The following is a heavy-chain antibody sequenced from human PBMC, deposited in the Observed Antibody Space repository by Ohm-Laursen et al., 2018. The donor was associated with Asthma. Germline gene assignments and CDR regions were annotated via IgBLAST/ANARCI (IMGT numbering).Heavy chain of an antibody. V-gene: IGHV3-30-3*01. D-gene: IGHD3-3*01. CDR3: ARDVMEWYLPAFDF. J-gene: IGHJ4*02. CDR1: GFTFRSYA. CDR2: GGSYYGGGLK. Sequence: SLRLSCTAPGFTFRSYAMHWVRQAPGKGLEWVAVGGSYYGGGLKYYADSVNGRFTVSRDDSKNTLYLQMNSLRPDDTAVYYCARDVMEWYLPAFDFWGQGTLVTVSS.